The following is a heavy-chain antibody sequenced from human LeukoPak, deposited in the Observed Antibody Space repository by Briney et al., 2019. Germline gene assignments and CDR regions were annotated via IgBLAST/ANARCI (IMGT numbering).Heavy chain of an antibody. Sequence: ASVKVSCKVSGYSLTELSIHWVRQAPGQGLEWMGVINPSGGGTTYAQRFQGRVTMTRDTSTSTVHMELGSLRSEDTAVYYCARGQNKCLGHWGQGTLVTVSS. D-gene: IGHD2/OR15-2a*01. V-gene: IGHV1-46*01. CDR1: GYSLTELS. CDR2: INPSGGGT. J-gene: IGHJ4*02. CDR3: ARGQNKCLGH.